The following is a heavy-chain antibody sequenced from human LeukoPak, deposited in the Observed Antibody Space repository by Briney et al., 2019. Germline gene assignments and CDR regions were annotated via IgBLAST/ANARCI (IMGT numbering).Heavy chain of an antibody. CDR2: ISSSGSTI. J-gene: IGHJ4*02. CDR1: EFTFSSYE. Sequence: GGSLRLSCAASEFTFSSYEMNWVRQAPGKGLEWVSYISSSGSTIYYADSVKGRFTISRDNAKNSLYLQMNSLRAEDTAVYYCARAKPRNYFDYWGQGTLVTVSS. D-gene: IGHD3-16*01. V-gene: IGHV3-48*03. CDR3: ARAKPRNYFDY.